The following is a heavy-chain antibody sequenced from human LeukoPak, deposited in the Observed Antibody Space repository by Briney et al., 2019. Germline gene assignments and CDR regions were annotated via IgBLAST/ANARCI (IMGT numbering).Heavy chain of an antibody. CDR2: IRSTANGYAT. CDR1: GFTFSGSA. J-gene: IGHJ3*02. CDR3: ARRSDILTGEAFDI. V-gene: IGHV3-73*01. D-gene: IGHD3-9*01. Sequence: GGSLRLSCAASGFTFSGSALHWVRQASGKGLEWVGRIRSTANGYATAYAASVKGRFTISRDDSKNTAYLQMNSLKTEDTAVYYCARRSDILTGEAFDIWGQGTMVTVSS.